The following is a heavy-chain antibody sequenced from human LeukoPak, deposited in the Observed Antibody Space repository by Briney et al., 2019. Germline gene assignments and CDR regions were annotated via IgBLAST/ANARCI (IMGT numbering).Heavy chain of an antibody. CDR1: GFTFSSYE. Sequence: GGSLRLSCAASGFTFSSYEMNWVRQAPGKGLGWVSFISSSGNTIYYADSVKGRFIISRDNAKNSLYLQMNSLRTEDTAIYYCARERPGKDTFDIWGQGTMVTVSS. D-gene: IGHD1-1*01. J-gene: IGHJ3*02. V-gene: IGHV3-48*03. CDR3: ARERPGKDTFDI. CDR2: ISSSGNTI.